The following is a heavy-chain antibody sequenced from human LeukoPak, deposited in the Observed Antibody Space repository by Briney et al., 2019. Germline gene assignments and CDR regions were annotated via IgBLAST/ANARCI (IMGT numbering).Heavy chain of an antibody. J-gene: IGHJ3*02. CDR3: ARATAAGLNAFDI. CDR2: IFYTGMT. CDR1: GGSISTYF. D-gene: IGHD6-13*01. V-gene: IGHV4-59*01. Sequence: SETLSLTCTVSGGSISTYFWSWIRQPPGKGLEWIGYIFYTGMTNYNPSLKRRVTISVDTSKNQFSLRLTSVTAADTAVYFCARATAAGLNAFDIWGQGTMVTFSS.